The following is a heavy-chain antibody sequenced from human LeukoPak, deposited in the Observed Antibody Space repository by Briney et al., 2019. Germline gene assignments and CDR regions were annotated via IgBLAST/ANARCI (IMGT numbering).Heavy chain of an antibody. CDR3: ARYYYYGMDV. CDR2: INHSGST. CDR1: GGSFSGYY. Sequence: SETLSLTCAVYGGSFSGYYWSWIRQPPGKGLEWIGEINHSGSTNYNPSLKSRVTISVDTSKNQFSLKLSSVTAADTAVYYCARYYYYGMDVWGQGTTVTVSS. J-gene: IGHJ6*02. V-gene: IGHV4-34*01.